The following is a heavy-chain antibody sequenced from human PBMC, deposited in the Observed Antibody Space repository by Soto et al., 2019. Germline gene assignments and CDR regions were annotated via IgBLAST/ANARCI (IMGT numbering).Heavy chain of an antibody. CDR3: AVGYCGSASCSREYFQH. CDR1: GYSISSGYY. D-gene: IGHD2-2*01. Sequence: SETLSLTCAVSGYSISSGYYWAWIRQPPGKGLEWIGTIYHSGGTFHNPSLKSRVTISVDTAKNQFSLKLRSVTAADTAVYYCAVGYCGSASCSREYFQHWGQGTLVTV. CDR2: IYHSGGT. V-gene: IGHV4-38-2*01. J-gene: IGHJ1*01.